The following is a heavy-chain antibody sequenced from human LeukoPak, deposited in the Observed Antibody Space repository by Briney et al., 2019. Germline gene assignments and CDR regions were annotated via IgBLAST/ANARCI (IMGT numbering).Heavy chain of an antibody. CDR2: IYHSGST. D-gene: IGHD5-18*01. J-gene: IGHJ3*02. V-gene: IGHV4-39*07. CDR1: GASISGSGYY. Sequence: PSETLSLTCTVSGASISGSGYYWGWIRQPPGKGLEWIGSIYHSGSTYYNPSLKSRVTISGDKSRNQFSLKLSSVTAADTAVYYCARGYSYGFSVGAFDIWGQGTMVTVSS. CDR3: ARGYSYGFSVGAFDI.